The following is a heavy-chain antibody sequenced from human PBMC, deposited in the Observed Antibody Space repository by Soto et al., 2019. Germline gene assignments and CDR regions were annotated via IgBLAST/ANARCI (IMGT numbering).Heavy chain of an antibody. J-gene: IGHJ5*02. Sequence: QVQLVQSGAEVKKPGSSVKVSCKASGGTFSSYDINWVRQAPGQGLEWVGWMNPDSGNTGYAQNFQGRVTMTGNTSISSVYMELSSLTSEDTAVYYCARRRGSNGWFDLWGQGTLVTVSS. CDR1: GGTFSSYD. CDR2: MNPDSGNT. V-gene: IGHV1-8*02. D-gene: IGHD2-8*01. CDR3: ARRRGSNGWFDL.